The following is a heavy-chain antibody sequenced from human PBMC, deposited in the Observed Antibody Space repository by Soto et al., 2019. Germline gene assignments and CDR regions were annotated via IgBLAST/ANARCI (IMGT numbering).Heavy chain of an antibody. CDR3: ARDLRDMTTVNTYFDY. CDR1: GGSISSYY. V-gene: IGHV4-59*01. Sequence: SETLSLTCTVSGGSISSYYWSWIRQPPGKGLEWIGYIYYSGSTNYNPSLKSRVTISVDTSKNQFSLKLSSVTAADTAVYYCARDLRDMTTVNTYFDYWGQGTLVTSPQ. D-gene: IGHD4-17*01. J-gene: IGHJ4*02. CDR2: IYYSGST.